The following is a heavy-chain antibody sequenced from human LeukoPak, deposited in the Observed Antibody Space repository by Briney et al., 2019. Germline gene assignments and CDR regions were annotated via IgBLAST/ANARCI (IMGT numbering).Heavy chain of an antibody. CDR2: ISSSSSYI. V-gene: IGHV3-21*01. J-gene: IGHJ4*02. D-gene: IGHD6-19*01. CDR1: GFTFSSYS. CDR3: ARGSAGGSGWLN. Sequence: GGSLRLSCAASGFTFSSYSMNWVRQAPGKGLEWVSSISSSSSYIYYADSVKGRFTISRDNAKNSLYLQMNGLRAEDTAVYYCARGSAGGSGWLNWGQGTLVTVSS.